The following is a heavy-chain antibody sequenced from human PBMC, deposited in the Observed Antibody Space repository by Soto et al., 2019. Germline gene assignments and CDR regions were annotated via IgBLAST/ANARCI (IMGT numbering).Heavy chain of an antibody. CDR2: ISYDGSNK. D-gene: IGHD4-4*01. CDR1: GFTFSSYG. CDR3: AKGLFGYSNGEFDY. V-gene: IGHV3-30*18. Sequence: GGSLRLSCAASGFTFSSYGMHWVRQAPGKGLEWVAVISYDGSNKYYADSVKGRFTISRDNSKNTLYLQMNSLRAEDTAVYYCAKGLFGYSNGEFDYWGEGTLVTVSS. J-gene: IGHJ4*02.